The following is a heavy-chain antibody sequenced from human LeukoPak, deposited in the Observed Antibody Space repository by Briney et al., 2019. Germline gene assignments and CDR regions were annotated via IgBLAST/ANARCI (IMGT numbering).Heavy chain of an antibody. CDR2: IYYSGNT. D-gene: IGHD3-3*01. CDR3: ARGTYYDFWSGPDAFDI. Sequence: PSETLSLTCTVPGGSISSYYWSWIRQPPGKGLEWIGYIYYSGNTNYNPSLKSRVTISVDTSKNQFSLKLSSVTAEDTAVYYCARGTYYDFWSGPDAFDIWGQGTMVTVSS. V-gene: IGHV4-59*01. CDR1: GGSISSYY. J-gene: IGHJ3*02.